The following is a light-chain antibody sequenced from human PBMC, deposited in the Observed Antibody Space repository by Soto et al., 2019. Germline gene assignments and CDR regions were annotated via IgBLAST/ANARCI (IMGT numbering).Light chain of an antibody. CDR1: QGIKNY. Sequence: DIQVTQHPSSLSASVGDRVTITCRASQGIKNYLAWYQQKPGEITKLLIYAASTLESGIPPRFSGSGSGTDFTLTINNLQPEDVATYYCQRYYNAPFTFGGGTKVDIK. J-gene: IGKJ4*01. CDR2: AAS. CDR3: QRYYNAPFT. V-gene: IGKV1-27*01.